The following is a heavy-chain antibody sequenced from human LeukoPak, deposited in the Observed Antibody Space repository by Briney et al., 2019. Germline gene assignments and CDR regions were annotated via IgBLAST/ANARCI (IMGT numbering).Heavy chain of an antibody. V-gene: IGHV4-61*01. CDR2: ISYSGST. Sequence: SETLSLTCTVSGGSISSSSYYWSWIRQPPGKGLEWIGYISYSGSTNYNPSLKSRVTISGDTSKNQFSLKLSSVTAADTAVYYCARGYKRTTVTTCHFDYWGQGTLVTVSS. CDR3: ARGYKRTTVTTCHFDY. D-gene: IGHD4-17*01. CDR1: GGSISSSSYY. J-gene: IGHJ4*02.